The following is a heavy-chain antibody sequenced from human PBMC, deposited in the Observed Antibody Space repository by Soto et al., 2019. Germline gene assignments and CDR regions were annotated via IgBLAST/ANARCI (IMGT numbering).Heavy chain of an antibody. CDR1: GFTFSSYA. CDR3: ANTEEADCSSTSCYMIDY. V-gene: IGHV3-23*01. D-gene: IGHD2-2*02. Sequence: GGSLRLSCAASGFTFSSYAMSWVRQAPGKGLEWVSAISGSGGSTYYADSVKGRFTISRDNSKNTLYLQMNSLRAEDTAVYYCANTEEADCSSTSCYMIDYWGQGTLVTVSS. J-gene: IGHJ4*02. CDR2: ISGSGGST.